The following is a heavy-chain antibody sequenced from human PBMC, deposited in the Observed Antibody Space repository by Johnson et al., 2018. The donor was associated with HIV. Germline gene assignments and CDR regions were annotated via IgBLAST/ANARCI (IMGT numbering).Heavy chain of an antibody. D-gene: IGHD3-22*01. V-gene: IGHV3-66*02. J-gene: IGHJ3*02. CDR3: ARRSGCYGTDAFDI. CDR2: LNSGGSA. Sequence: VQLVESGGGLVQPGGSLRLSCVVSGFTVSSNYMSWVRQAPGKGLEWVSVLNSGGSASYADAVKGRFTISRDNSNNTLHLQMNSLRPEDTAVYYCARRSGCYGTDAFDIWDQGTMVTVSS. CDR1: GFTVSSNY.